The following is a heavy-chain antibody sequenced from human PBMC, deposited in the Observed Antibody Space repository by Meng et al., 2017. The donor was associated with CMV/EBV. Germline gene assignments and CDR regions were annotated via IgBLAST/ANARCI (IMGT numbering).Heavy chain of an antibody. CDR2: IYPGDSDT. Sequence: GGSLRLSCKGSGYSFTSYWIGWVRQMPGKGLEWMGLIYPGDSDTRYSPSFQGQVTISADKSISTAYLQWSSLKASDTAMYYCARSGYCSSTSCYTAYGMDVWGQGTTVTVSS. CDR3: ARSGYCSSTSCYTAYGMDV. V-gene: IGHV5-51*01. J-gene: IGHJ6*02. D-gene: IGHD2-2*02. CDR1: GYSFTSYW.